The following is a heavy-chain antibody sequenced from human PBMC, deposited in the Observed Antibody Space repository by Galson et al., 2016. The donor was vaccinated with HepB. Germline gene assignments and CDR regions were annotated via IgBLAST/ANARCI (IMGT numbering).Heavy chain of an antibody. Sequence: PPGKGLEWIGEINHGGSANFNPSLKTRVTISVDTSKNQFSLKLSSVTAADTAVYYCARGGSGYWEPYYYYMDVWGKGTTVTVSS. CDR2: INHGGSA. J-gene: IGHJ6*03. CDR3: ARGGSGYWEPYYYYMDV. V-gene: IGHV4-34*09. D-gene: IGHD3-22*01.